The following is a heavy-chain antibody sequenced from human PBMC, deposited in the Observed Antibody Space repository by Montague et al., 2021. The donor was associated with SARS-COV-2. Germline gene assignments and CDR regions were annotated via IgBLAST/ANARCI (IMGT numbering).Heavy chain of an antibody. J-gene: IGHJ4*02. CDR3: ARVGGGRTFYY. Sequence: SETLSLTCTVSGDSVGSTTYYWAWIRQPPGKGLEYIGTIYYSGSSYYNPSLKSRVATSVDTSKNQFSLKLDSVTAADTAVYYCARVGGGRTFYYWGQGILVTVSS. CDR1: GDSVGSTTYY. D-gene: IGHD3-16*01. CDR2: IYYSGSS. V-gene: IGHV4-39*07.